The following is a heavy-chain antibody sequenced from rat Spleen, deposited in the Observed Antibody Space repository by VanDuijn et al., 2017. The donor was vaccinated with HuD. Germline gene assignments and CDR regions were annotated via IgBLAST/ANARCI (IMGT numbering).Heavy chain of an antibody. V-gene: IGHV2-41*01. CDR3: AREKGGYYFDY. Sequence: VQLQESGPGLVKPSQSLSLTCSVTGHDITSSYRWNWIRKFPGKDLEWMGVIWNTGGTQYNSALKSRLSISKDTSKSQVFLKMNSLQTEDTATYYCAREKGGYYFDYWGQGVMVTVSS. CDR1: GHDITSSYR. CDR2: IWNTGGT. J-gene: IGHJ2*01. D-gene: IGHD1-4*01.